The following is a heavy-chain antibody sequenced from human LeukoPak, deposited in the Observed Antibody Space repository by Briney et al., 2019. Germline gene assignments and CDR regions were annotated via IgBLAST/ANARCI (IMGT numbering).Heavy chain of an antibody. CDR1: GFTFSSYW. Sequence: GGSLRLSCAASGFTFSSYWMSWVRQAPGKGLEWVANIKQDGSEKYYVDSVKGRFTISRDNAKNSLYLQMNSLRAEDTAVYYCARDAPLRYFDWLPHYYMDVWGKGTTVTVSS. D-gene: IGHD3-9*01. V-gene: IGHV3-7*01. CDR2: IKQDGSEK. J-gene: IGHJ6*03. CDR3: ARDAPLRYFDWLPHYYMDV.